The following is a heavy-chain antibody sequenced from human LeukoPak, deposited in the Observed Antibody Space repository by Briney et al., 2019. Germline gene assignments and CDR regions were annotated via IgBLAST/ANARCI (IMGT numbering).Heavy chain of an antibody. Sequence: GGSLRLSCSASGFTFSSSLMTWVRQAPGKGLEWVANIKQDGSEQYTADSLKGRFTISRDNDKKLLFLQMNSLRVDDTAVYYCARVGPPYYYYYMDAWGNGTTVTVSS. CDR3: ARVGPPYYYYYMDA. CDR2: IKQDGSEQ. CDR1: GFTFSSSL. V-gene: IGHV3-7*01. J-gene: IGHJ6*03.